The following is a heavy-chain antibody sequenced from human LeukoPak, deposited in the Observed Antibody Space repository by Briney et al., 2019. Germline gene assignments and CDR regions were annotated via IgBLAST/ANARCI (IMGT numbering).Heavy chain of an antibody. Sequence: GGSLRLSCVTSGFNFDRYTIHWVRQAPGKGLEWVSLAGWAGGTTFYSDSVRGRFTISRDSGRKSVYLQMNSLTTDDTAFYFCAKELDTMFFDYWGQGALVTVSS. CDR3: AKELDTMFFDY. J-gene: IGHJ4*02. D-gene: IGHD3-10*02. V-gene: IGHV3-43*01. CDR1: GFNFDRYT. CDR2: AGWAGGTT.